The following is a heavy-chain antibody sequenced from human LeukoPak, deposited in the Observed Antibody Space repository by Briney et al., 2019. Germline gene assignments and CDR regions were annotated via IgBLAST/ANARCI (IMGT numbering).Heavy chain of an antibody. V-gene: IGHV1-8*01. J-gene: IGHJ4*02. CDR3: ARANYYGSGKKDLDY. CDR2: MNPNSGNT. Sequence: ASVKVSRKASGYTFTSYDINWVRQATGQGLEWMGWMNPNSGNTGYAQKFQGRVTMTRNTSMSTAYMELNSLRSEDTAVYYCARANYYGSGKKDLDYWGQGTLVTVSS. CDR1: GYTFTSYD. D-gene: IGHD3-10*01.